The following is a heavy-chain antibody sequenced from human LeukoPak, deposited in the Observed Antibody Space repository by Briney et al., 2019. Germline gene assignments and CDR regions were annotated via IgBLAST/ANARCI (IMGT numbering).Heavy chain of an antibody. D-gene: IGHD1-7*01. V-gene: IGHV3-15*01. CDR2: IKSISYGGTI. J-gene: IGHJ4*02. CDR3: TRTWPGNTCFNF. CDR1: GFSFSNYA. Sequence: GGSLRLSCVPSGFSFSNYAMSWVRQAPGKGLEWLGRIKSISYGGTIDYAAPVKGRFTISRDDSKNTLYLQMDSLETEDTAIYYCTRTWPGNTCFNFWGQGTLVTVSS.